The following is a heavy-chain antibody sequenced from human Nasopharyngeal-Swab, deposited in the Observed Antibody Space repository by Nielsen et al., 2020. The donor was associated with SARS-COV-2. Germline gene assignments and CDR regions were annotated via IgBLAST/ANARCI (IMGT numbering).Heavy chain of an antibody. D-gene: IGHD1-26*01. CDR2: ISSSSSYI. J-gene: IGHJ3*02. Sequence: GESLKISCAASGFTFSTFGMNWVRQAPGKGLEWVSSISSSSSYIYYADSVKGRFTISRDNAKNSLYLQMNSLRAEDTALYYCAGAAGSYEGVYAFDIWGQGTMVTVSS. CDR1: GFTFSTFG. CDR3: AGAAGSYEGVYAFDI. V-gene: IGHV3-21*04.